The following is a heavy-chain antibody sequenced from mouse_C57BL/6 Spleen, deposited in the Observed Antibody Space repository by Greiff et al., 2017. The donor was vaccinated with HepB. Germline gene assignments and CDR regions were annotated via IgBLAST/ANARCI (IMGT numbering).Heavy chain of an antibody. CDR3: ARSSYGYGAY. Sequence: VKLVESGPELVKPGASVKISCKASGYAFSSSWMNWVKRRPGKGLEWIGRIYPGDGDTNYNGTFKGKATLTADKSSSTAYMQLSSLTSEDSAVCFCARSSYGYGAYWGQGTLVTVSA. V-gene: IGHV1-82*01. CDR1: GYAFSSSW. D-gene: IGHD2-2*01. J-gene: IGHJ3*01. CDR2: IYPGDGDT.